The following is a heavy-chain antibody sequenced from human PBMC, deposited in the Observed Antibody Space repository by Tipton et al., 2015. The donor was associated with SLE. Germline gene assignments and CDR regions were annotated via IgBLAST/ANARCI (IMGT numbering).Heavy chain of an antibody. CDR2: ISYDGSNK. CDR3: ATVSSSSVIFDY. J-gene: IGHJ4*02. D-gene: IGHD6-6*01. V-gene: IGHV3-30*04. CDR1: GFTFSSYA. Sequence: SLRLSCAASGFTFSSYAMHWVRQAPGKGLEWVAVISYDGSNKYYADFVKGRFTISRDNSKNTLYLQINSLRAEDTAVYYCATVSSSSVIFDYWGQGTLVTVSS.